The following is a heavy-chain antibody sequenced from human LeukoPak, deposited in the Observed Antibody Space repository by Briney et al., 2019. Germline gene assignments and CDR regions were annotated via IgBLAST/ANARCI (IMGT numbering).Heavy chain of an antibody. V-gene: IGHV3-23*01. CDR2: ISDTGNT. D-gene: IGHD4-17*01. CDR3: ARPYGDYVNPDY. CDR1: GFTLSSYA. J-gene: IGHJ4*02. Sequence: GGSLRLSCAASGFTLSSYAMSWVRQAPGKGLEWVSAISDTGNTYHADSVKGRFTISRDSSKNTLFLQMNRLRAEDTAVYYCARPYGDYVNPDYWGQGTLVTVSS.